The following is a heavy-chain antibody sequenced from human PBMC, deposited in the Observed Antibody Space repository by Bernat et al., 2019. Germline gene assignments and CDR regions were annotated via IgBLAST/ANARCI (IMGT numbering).Heavy chain of an antibody. V-gene: IGHV3-33*01. CDR3: ARVSLYGAPASAMDV. CDR1: KFTFSGYG. D-gene: IGHD4-17*01. CDR2: IWHDGSNE. Sequence: QVQLMESGGGVVQPGRSLRLSCEASKFTFSGYGMHWVRQAPGKGLEWVAVIWHDGSNENYADSVKGRFTISRDNSKNTLYLQMNSLKAEDTAVYYCARVSLYGAPASAMDVWGQGTTVTVSS. J-gene: IGHJ6*02.